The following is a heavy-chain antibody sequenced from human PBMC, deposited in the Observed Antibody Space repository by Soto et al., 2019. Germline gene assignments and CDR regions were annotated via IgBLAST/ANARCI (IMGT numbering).Heavy chain of an antibody. CDR2: ISGSGGST. J-gene: IGHJ4*02. Sequence: GGSLRLSCAASGFTFSSYAMSWVRQAPGKGLEWVSAISGSGGSTYYADSVKGRFTISRDNSKNTLYLQMNSLRAEDEAAYYCSRAVVGGSRCCFDYWGQGTLVTVSS. CDR3: SRAVVGGSRCCFDY. D-gene: IGHD1-26*01. V-gene: IGHV3-23*01. CDR1: GFTFSSYA.